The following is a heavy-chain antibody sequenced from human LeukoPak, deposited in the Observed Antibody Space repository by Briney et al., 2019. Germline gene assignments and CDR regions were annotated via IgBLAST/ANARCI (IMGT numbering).Heavy chain of an antibody. CDR1: GGSISSSSYY. V-gene: IGHV4-39*07. D-gene: IGHD6-19*01. CDR2: IYYSGST. CDR3: AKSPPWLVPPSYYFDY. Sequence: SETLSLTCTVSGGSISSSSYYWGWIRQPPGKGLEWIGSIYYSGSTYYNPSLKSRVTISVDTSKNQFSLKLSSVTAADTAVYYCAKSPPWLVPPSYYFDYWGQGTLVTVSS. J-gene: IGHJ4*02.